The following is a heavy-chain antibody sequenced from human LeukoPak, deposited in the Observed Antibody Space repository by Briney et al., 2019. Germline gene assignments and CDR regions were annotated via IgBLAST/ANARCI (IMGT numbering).Heavy chain of an antibody. V-gene: IGHV1-2*02. Sequence: ASVKVSCKASGYTFTSYYIHWVRQAPRQGLEWMGWINHNGGGTNYARKFQGRVTMIRDTSVSTAYMDLSRLRYDDTAVYYCASLTGAPGFGYFDLWGRGTLVTVSS. J-gene: IGHJ2*01. CDR2: INHNGGGT. CDR3: ASLTGAPGFGYFDL. D-gene: IGHD1-14*01. CDR1: GYTFTSYY.